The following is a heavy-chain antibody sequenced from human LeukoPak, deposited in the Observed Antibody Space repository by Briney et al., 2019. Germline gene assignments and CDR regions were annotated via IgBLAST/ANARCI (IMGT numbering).Heavy chain of an antibody. V-gene: IGHV3-33*01. Sequence: GRSLRLSCAASGFTFSSYGLHWVRQAPGKGLEWVAVIWYDGSNKYYADSVKGGFTISRDNSKNTLYLQMNSLRAEDTAVYCGARDIGVRGVINNDYWGQGTLVTVSS. J-gene: IGHJ4*02. CDR2: IWYDGSNK. CDR3: ARDIGVRGVINNDY. D-gene: IGHD3-10*01. CDR1: GFTFSSYG.